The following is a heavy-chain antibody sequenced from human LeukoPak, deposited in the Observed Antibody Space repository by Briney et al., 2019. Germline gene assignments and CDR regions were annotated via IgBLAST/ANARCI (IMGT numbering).Heavy chain of an antibody. CDR2: ISSSSSYI. CDR1: GFTFSSYS. V-gene: IGHV3-21*01. Sequence: GGSLRLSCAASGFTFSSYSMNWVRQAPGKGLEWVSSISSSSSYIYYADSVKGRFTISRDNSKNTLYLQMNSLRAEDTAVFYCAKGGARLHSYFFDYWGQGTLVTVSS. D-gene: IGHD1-26*01. CDR3: AKGGARLHSYFFDY. J-gene: IGHJ4*02.